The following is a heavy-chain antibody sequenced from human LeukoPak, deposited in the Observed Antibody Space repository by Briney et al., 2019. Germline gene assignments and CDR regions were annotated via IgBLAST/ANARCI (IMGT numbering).Heavy chain of an antibody. CDR3: ARDGGVSGWYWFDP. CDR2: IYYSGST. J-gene: IGHJ5*02. V-gene: IGHV4-30-4*01. D-gene: IGHD6-19*01. Sequence: PSQTLSLTCTVSGGSISSGDYYWSWIRQPPGKGLEWIGYIYYSGSTYYNPSLKSRVTISVDTSKNQFSLKLSSVTAADTAVYYCARDGGVSGWYWFDPWGQGTLVTVSS. CDR1: GGSISSGDYY.